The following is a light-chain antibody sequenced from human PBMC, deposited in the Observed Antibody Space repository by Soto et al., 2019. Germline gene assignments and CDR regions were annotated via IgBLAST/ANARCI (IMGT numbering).Light chain of an antibody. J-gene: IGKJ1*01. V-gene: IGKV2-28*01. Sequence: DIVMTQSPRSLPVIPGEPASISCKSSQSLLQTNGHSYLDWYLQKPGQSPHLLIYLGSNRASGVPDRFSGSGSGTDFTLRISAVEAEDVGVYYCMQSLQTPWTFGQGTKVEIK. CDR2: LGS. CDR3: MQSLQTPWT. CDR1: QSLLQTNGHSY.